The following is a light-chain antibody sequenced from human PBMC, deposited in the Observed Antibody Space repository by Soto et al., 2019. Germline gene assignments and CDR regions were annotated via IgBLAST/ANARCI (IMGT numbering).Light chain of an antibody. CDR1: ESVSSTY. CDR2: GAS. J-gene: IGKJ2*01. CDR3: QQYGSSSYT. Sequence: EIVLTQSPGTLSLPPGERATLSCRASESVSSTYLAWYQQNPGQAPRLLIYGASSRATGIPDRFSGSASGTDFTLTISRLEPEDFAVYFCQQYGSSSYTFGQGTKLEIK. V-gene: IGKV3-20*01.